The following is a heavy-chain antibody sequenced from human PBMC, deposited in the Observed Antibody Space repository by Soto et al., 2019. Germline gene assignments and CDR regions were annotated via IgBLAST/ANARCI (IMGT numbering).Heavy chain of an antibody. CDR2: ISSSGSTI. Sequence: PGGSLRLSCAASGFTFSSYEMNWVRRAPGKGLEWVSYISSSGSTIYYADSVKGRFTISRDNAKNSLYLQMNSLRAEDTAVYHCXRSTFFIAAAGTGWFDPWGQGTLVTVSS. J-gene: IGHJ5*02. CDR3: XRSTFFIAAAGTGWFDP. D-gene: IGHD6-13*01. CDR1: GFTFSSYE. V-gene: IGHV3-48*03.